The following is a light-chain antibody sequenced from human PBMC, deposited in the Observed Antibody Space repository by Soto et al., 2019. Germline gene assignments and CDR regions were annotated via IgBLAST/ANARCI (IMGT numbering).Light chain of an antibody. V-gene: IGLV2-23*03. CDR2: EGS. Sequence: QSALTQPASVSGSPGQSITLSCTGTSSDVGSYNLVSWYQQHPGKAPKLMIYEGSKWPSGVSNRFSGSKSGNTASLTISGLQAEDEADYYCCSFAGSNTFVFGNGTKVTVL. CDR3: CSFAGSNTFV. J-gene: IGLJ1*01. CDR1: SSDVGSYNL.